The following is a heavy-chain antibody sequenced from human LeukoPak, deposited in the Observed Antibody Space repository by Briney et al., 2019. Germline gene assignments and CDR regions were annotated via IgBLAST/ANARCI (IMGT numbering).Heavy chain of an antibody. Sequence: SETLSLTCAVYGGSFSGYYWSWIRQAPGKGLEWMGFISYSGNTYSTPSLESRLTISIDTAKNQFSLSLSSVTAADTAVYFCAREIVSSYYYNGMDVWGQGTAVTVSS. CDR2: ISYSGNT. CDR1: GGSFSGYY. D-gene: IGHD5/OR15-5a*01. J-gene: IGHJ6*02. CDR3: AREIVSSYYYNGMDV. V-gene: IGHV4-30-4*08.